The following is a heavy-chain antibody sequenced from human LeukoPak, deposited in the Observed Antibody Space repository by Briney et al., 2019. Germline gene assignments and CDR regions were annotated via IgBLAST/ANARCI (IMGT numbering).Heavy chain of an antibody. CDR3: ARGLRFLEWLYPSTGYCYMDV. D-gene: IGHD3-3*01. CDR2: IIPIFGTA. V-gene: IGHV1-69*05. J-gene: IGHJ6*03. CDR1: GGTFSSYA. Sequence: SVKVSCKASGGTFSSYAISWVRQAPGQGLEWMGGIIPIFGTANYAQKFQGRVTITTDESTSTAYMELSSLRSEDTAVYYCARGLRFLEWLYPSTGYCYMDVWGKGTTVTVSS.